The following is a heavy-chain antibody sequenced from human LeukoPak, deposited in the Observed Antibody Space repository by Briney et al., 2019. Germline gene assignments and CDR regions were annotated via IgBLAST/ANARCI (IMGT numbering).Heavy chain of an antibody. CDR1: GFTFDDYA. CDR2: ISWNSGSI. V-gene: IGHV3-9*01. CDR3: AKGPLYSSSWYYFGY. Sequence: GGSLRLSCAASGFTFDDYAMHWVRQAPGKGLEWVSGISWNSGSIGYADSVKGRFTISRDNAKNSLYLQMNSLRAEDTALYYCAKGPLYSSSWYYFGYWGQGTLVTVSS. J-gene: IGHJ4*02. D-gene: IGHD6-13*01.